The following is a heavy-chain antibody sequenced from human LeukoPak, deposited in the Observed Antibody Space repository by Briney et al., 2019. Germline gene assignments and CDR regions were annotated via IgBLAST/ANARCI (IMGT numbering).Heavy chain of an antibody. CDR2: IYTSGST. CDR3: ARGKGYSSGWDNWFDP. D-gene: IGHD6-19*01. CDR1: GGSISSGSYY. V-gene: IGHV4-61*02. Sequence: KPSQTLSLTCTVSGGSISSGSYYWSWIRQPAGKGLEWIGRIYTSGSTNYNPSLKSRVTISVDTSKNQFSLKLSSVTAADTAVYYCARGKGYSSGWDNWFDPWGQGTLVTVSS. J-gene: IGHJ5*02.